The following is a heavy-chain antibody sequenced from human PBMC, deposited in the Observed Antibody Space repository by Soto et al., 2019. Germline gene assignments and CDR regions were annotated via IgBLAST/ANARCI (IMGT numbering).Heavy chain of an antibody. CDR2: IIPIFGTA. Sequence: GASVKVSCKASGGTFSSYAISWVRQAPGQGLEWMGGIIPIFGTANYAQKFQGRVTITADKSTSTAYMELSSLRSEDTAVYYCARGGPYYDFWSGYPLDYWGQGTLVTVSS. V-gene: IGHV1-69*06. D-gene: IGHD3-3*01. CDR3: ARGGPYYDFWSGYPLDY. J-gene: IGHJ4*02. CDR1: GGTFSSYA.